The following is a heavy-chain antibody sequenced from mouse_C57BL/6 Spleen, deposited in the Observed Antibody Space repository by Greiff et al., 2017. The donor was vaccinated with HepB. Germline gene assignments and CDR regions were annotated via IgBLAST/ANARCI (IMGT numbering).Heavy chain of an antibody. J-gene: IGHJ1*03. D-gene: IGHD2-3*01. CDR3: AREGLLRRGYFDV. CDR2: INPNNGGT. Sequence: VQLQQSGPELVKPGASVKISCKASGYTFTDYYMNWVKQSHGKSLEWIGDINPNNGGTSYNQKFKGKATLTVDKSSSTAYMELRSLTSEDSAVYYCAREGLLRRGYFDVWGTGTTVTVSS. V-gene: IGHV1-26*01. CDR1: GYTFTDYY.